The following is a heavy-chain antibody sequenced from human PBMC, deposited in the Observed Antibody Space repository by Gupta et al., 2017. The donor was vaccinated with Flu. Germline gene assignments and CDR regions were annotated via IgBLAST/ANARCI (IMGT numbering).Heavy chain of an antibody. J-gene: IGHJ3*01. D-gene: IGHD4-11*01. CDR1: GYSISSGYY. V-gene: IGHV4-38-2*02. CDR3: ARHPGPSLTTAPPGVFDV. Sequence: QVHLQESGPGLVRPAETLSLTCNVSGYSISSGYYWGWIRQSPGKGLEWMARSYHNGNTNYNLLLKSRGPISVDKYQNQFSRQLQPVTEVEQEVYYCARHPGPSLTTAPPGVFDVWGQGTLVPVSS. CDR2: SYHNGNT.